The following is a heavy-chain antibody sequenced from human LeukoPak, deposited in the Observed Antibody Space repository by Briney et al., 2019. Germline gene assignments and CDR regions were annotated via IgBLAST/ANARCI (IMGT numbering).Heavy chain of an antibody. V-gene: IGHV3-74*01. J-gene: IGHJ4*02. Sequence: GGSLRLSCAASGFTFSNDWMHWVRQAPGKGLVWVSRINTDGSTTTYADSAKGRFTISRDNAKNTLYLQTNSLRVEDTAVYYCARSRGGFYHYWGQGTLVTVSS. D-gene: IGHD2/OR15-2a*01. CDR2: INTDGSTT. CDR1: GFTFSNDW. CDR3: ARSRGGFYHY.